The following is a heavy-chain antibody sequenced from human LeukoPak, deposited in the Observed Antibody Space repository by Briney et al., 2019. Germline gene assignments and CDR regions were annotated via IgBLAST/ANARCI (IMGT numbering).Heavy chain of an antibody. CDR2: IASKTDGGAT. D-gene: IGHD3-10*01. V-gene: IGHV3-15*07. Sequence: GGSLRLSCSASGLTVTNAWMNWVRQAPGEGLDWVGRIASKTDGGATDYAAPVKDRFTISRDDSKNTLNLQMNSLKTEDTAVYYCTTGIRGDWGQGTLVTVSS. J-gene: IGHJ4*02. CDR1: GLTVTNAW. CDR3: TTGIRGD.